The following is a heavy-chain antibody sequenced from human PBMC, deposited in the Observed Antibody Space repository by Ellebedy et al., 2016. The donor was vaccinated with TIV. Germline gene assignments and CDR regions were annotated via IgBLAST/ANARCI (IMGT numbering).Heavy chain of an antibody. CDR1: GFTFSSYA. D-gene: IGHD3-10*01. Sequence: PGGSLRLSCAASGFTFSSYAMSWVRQAPGQGLEWVSGINANGVSIAYADSVKGRFTISRDNSKDTLLMQMISLRAEDTAVYYCASSRYHYYLGNTIFAYWGQGALVTVSS. V-gene: IGHV3-23*01. CDR3: ASSRYHYYLGNTIFAY. CDR2: INANGVSI. J-gene: IGHJ4*02.